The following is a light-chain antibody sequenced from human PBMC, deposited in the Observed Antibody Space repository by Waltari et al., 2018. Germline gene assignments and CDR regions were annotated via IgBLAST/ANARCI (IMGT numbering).Light chain of an antibody. CDR2: AAS. CDR1: QSISNH. Sequence: DIQMTQSPSSLSASVGDRVTITCRASQSISNHLNWYQQKTGKVPKLMIYAASTLQSGVPSRFSGSGSGTDFTLTVSSLQPEDFATYFCQHSDAIPITFGGGTKVEIK. J-gene: IGKJ4*01. V-gene: IGKV1-39*01. CDR3: QHSDAIPIT.